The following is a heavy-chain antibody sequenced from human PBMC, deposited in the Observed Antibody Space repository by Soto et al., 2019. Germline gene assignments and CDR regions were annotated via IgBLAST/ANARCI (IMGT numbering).Heavy chain of an antibody. CDR1: GGTFSSYA. Sequence: QVQLVQSGAEVKKPGSSVKVSCKASGGTFSSYAISWVRQAPGQGLEWMGGIIPNFGTANYAQKFQGRVTITADESTSTAYMELSSLRSEDTAVYYCAREDYYGSGSYAQGDYWGQGTLVTVSS. J-gene: IGHJ4*02. CDR3: AREDYYGSGSYAQGDY. CDR2: IIPNFGTA. D-gene: IGHD3-10*01. V-gene: IGHV1-69*01.